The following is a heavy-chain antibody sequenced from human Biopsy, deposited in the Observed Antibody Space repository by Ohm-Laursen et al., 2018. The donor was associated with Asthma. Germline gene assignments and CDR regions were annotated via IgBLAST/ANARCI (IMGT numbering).Heavy chain of an antibody. V-gene: IGHV3-30-3*01. CDR2: ISYDGSSI. D-gene: IGHD2-15*01. CDR3: AREGVPGTHIED. J-gene: IGHJ4*02. CDR1: RFTHE. Sequence: SLRLSCIPSRFTHEKHWFRQAPAKGLETVAGISYDGSSIYYAHSVKGRFTIPRDNSKDTLYLQMKSLTAEDTAVYYCAREGVPGTHIEDWGQGTLVTVSS.